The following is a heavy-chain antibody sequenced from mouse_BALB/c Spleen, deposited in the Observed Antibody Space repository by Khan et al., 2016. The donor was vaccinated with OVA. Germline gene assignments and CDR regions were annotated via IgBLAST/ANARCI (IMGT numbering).Heavy chain of an antibody. CDR3: ARSNYYGSGRYAMDY. Sequence: DLVKPGASVKLSCRASGYTFSSYWINWIKQRPGQGLEWIGRIAPGSGSTSYNETFKAKAILSVDKSSSTAYLQFSSLSSEDSAVCFCARSNYYGSGRYAMDYWGQGTSVTVSA. CDR1: GYTFSSYW. CDR2: IAPGSGST. V-gene: IGHV1S41*01. D-gene: IGHD1-1*01. J-gene: IGHJ4*01.